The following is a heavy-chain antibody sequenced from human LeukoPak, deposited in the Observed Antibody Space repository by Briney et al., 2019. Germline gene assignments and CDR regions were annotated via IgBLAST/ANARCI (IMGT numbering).Heavy chain of an antibody. CDR1: GFTFRSYN. Sequence: GGSLRLSCAASGFTFRSYNMNWVRQAPGKGLEWVSYISSSSTYIYYADSVKGRFTISRDNAQNSLFLQTNSLRAEDTAVYYCARREGVYWHFDLWGRGTLVTVS. D-gene: IGHD1-14*01. J-gene: IGHJ2*01. CDR3: ARREGVYWHFDL. CDR2: ISSSSTYI. V-gene: IGHV3-21*01.